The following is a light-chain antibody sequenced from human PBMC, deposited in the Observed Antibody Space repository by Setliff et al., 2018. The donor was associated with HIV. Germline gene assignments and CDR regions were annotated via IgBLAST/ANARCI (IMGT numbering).Light chain of an antibody. V-gene: IGLV2-23*02. Sequence: QSVLTQPASVSGSPGQSITISCTGTSSDLGSYNLVSWYQQHPGKAPKLMIYGVTKRPSGVSNRFSGSKSGNTASLTISGLQVEDESDYYCCSYAHSSTYVFGTGTKVTVL. CDR1: SSDLGSYNL. CDR3: CSYAHSSTYV. J-gene: IGLJ1*01. CDR2: GVT.